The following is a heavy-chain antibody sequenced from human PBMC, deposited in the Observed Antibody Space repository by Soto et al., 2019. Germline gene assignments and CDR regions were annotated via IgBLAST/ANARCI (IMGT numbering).Heavy chain of an antibody. D-gene: IGHD3-3*01. CDR2: ITGTGDAT. V-gene: IGHV3-23*01. CDR3: AKRARIWSGGPTQVYFDY. Sequence: EVQLLESGGGLVQPGGSLRLSCAVSGITFSSYAMHWVRQAPGKGLEWISAITGTGDATYYSDSVRGRFTISRDNSKNTLFLQMNSLRAEDTAVYFCAKRARIWSGGPTQVYFDYWGQGTLVTVSS. J-gene: IGHJ4*02. CDR1: GITFSSYA.